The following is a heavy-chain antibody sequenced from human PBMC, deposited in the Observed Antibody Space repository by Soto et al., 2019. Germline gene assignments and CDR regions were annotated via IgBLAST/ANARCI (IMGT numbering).Heavy chain of an antibody. CDR1: GFTFSSYS. J-gene: IGHJ3*02. CDR2: ISSDGGTI. CDR3: ARELGYCSSISCYRENI. V-gene: IGHV3-48*01. D-gene: IGHD2-2*02. Sequence: EVQLVESGGGLVQPGGSLRLSCAASGFTFSSYSMNWVRQAPGKGLECVSYISSDGGTIYYADSVKGRFTISRDNAKNSLYLQMNGLRAEDTAVYYCARELGYCSSISCYRENIWGQGTMVTVSS.